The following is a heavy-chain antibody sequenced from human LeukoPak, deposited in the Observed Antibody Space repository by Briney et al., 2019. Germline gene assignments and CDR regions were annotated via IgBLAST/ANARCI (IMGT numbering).Heavy chain of an antibody. V-gene: IGHV1-69*13. Sequence: SVKVSCKASGGTFSSYAISWVRQAPGQGLEWMGGIIPIFGTANYAQKFQGRVTITADESTSTAYMELSSLRSEDTAVYYCASERWLHRSYAFDIWGQGTMVTVSS. D-gene: IGHD5-24*01. CDR2: IIPIFGTA. J-gene: IGHJ3*02. CDR1: GGTFSSYA. CDR3: ASERWLHRSYAFDI.